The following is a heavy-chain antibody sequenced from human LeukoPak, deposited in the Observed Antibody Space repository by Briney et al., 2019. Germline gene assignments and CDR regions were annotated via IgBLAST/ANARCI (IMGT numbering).Heavy chain of an antibody. CDR2: ISSNGGNT. CDR3: ARVLSGRGSLYDYYYYMDV. J-gene: IGHJ6*03. V-gene: IGHV3-64*01. D-gene: IGHD3-10*01. CDR1: GFTFSTYA. Sequence: GGSLRLSCAASGFTFSTYAMHWVRQAPGKGLEYVSAISSNGGNTYYANSVKGRFTISRDISKNTLYLQMNSLRAEDTAVYYCARVLSGRGSLYDYYYYMDVWGKGTTVTISS.